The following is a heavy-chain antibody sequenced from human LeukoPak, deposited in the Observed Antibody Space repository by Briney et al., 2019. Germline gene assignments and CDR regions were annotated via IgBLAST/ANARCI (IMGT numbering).Heavy chain of an antibody. J-gene: IGHJ4*02. CDR1: GYTFTGYY. V-gene: IGHV1-2*02. Sequence: ASVKVSCKASGYTFTGYYMHWVRQAPGQGLEWMGWINPKSGGTNYAQKFQGRVTMTRDTSISTAYMELSRLRSDDTAVYYCARGVTMVRGDKGYYFDYWGQGTLVTVSS. D-gene: IGHD3-10*01. CDR3: ARGVTMVRGDKGYYFDY. CDR2: INPKSGGT.